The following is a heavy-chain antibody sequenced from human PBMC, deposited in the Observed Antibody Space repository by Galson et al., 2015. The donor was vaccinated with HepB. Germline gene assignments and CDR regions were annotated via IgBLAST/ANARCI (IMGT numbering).Heavy chain of an antibody. V-gene: IGHV3-21*01. D-gene: IGHD5-18*01. CDR1: GFTFSSYS. Sequence: SLRLSCAASGFTFSSYSMNWVRQAPGKGLEWVSSISSSSSYIYYADSVKGRFTISRDNAKNSLYLQMNSLRAEDTAVYYCARDKTAMAPFDYWGQGTLVTVSS. CDR2: ISSSSSYI. CDR3: ARDKTAMAPFDY. J-gene: IGHJ4*02.